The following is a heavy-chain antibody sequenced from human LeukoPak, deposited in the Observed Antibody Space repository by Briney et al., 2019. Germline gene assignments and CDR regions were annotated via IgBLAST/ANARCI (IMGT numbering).Heavy chain of an antibody. CDR1: GFTFSSYG. CDR3: ARDDYGGKFDY. Sequence: GGSLRLSCAASGFTFSSYGMHWVRQAPGKGLEWVAVIWYDGSNKYYADSVKGRFTISRDNSKNTLYLQMNSLRAEDTAVYYCARDDYGGKFDYWGQGALVTVSS. J-gene: IGHJ4*02. V-gene: IGHV3-33*01. CDR2: IWYDGSNK. D-gene: IGHD4-23*01.